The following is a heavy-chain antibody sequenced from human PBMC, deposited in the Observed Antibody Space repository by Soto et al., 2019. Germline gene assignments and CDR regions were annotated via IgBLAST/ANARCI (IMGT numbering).Heavy chain of an antibody. Sequence: QVQLVESGGGVVQPGRSLRLSCAASGFTFSSYAMHWVRQAPGKGLEWVAVISYDGSNKYYADSVKGRFTISRDNSKNTLYLQMNSLRAEDTAVYYCARDLGYGSGSYFSQAYYYGMDVWGQGTTVTVSS. CDR3: ARDLGYGSGSYFSQAYYYGMDV. CDR2: ISYDGSNK. D-gene: IGHD3-10*01. J-gene: IGHJ6*02. CDR1: GFTFSSYA. V-gene: IGHV3-30-3*01.